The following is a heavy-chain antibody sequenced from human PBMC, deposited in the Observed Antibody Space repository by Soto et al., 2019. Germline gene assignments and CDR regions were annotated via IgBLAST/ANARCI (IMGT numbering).Heavy chain of an antibody. V-gene: IGHV3-23*01. CDR2: ISGSGDST. Sequence: GGSLRLSCAASGFTFSSYSMSWVRQAPGKGLEWVSSISGSGDSTYYADSVKGRFTISRDNSKNTLSLQMNSLRAEDTAVYYCAKDPDSGGLGPWGQGTLVTVSS. J-gene: IGHJ5*02. D-gene: IGHD6-19*01. CDR1: GFTFSSYS. CDR3: AKDPDSGGLGP.